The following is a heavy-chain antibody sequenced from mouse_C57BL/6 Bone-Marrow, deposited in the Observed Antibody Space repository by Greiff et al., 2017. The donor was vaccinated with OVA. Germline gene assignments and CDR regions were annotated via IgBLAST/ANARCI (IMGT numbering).Heavy chain of an antibody. CDR3: ARRSVYDYYAMDD. CDR1: GYTFTSYW. Sequence: QVQLKQPGAELVMPGASVKLSCKASGYTFTSYWMHWVKQRPGQGLEWIGEIDPSDSYTNYNQKFKGKSTLTVDKSSSTAYMQLSSLTSEDSAVYYCARRSVYDYYAMDDWGQGTSVTVSS. J-gene: IGHJ4*01. CDR2: IDPSDSYT. D-gene: IGHD1-1*01. V-gene: IGHV1-69*01.